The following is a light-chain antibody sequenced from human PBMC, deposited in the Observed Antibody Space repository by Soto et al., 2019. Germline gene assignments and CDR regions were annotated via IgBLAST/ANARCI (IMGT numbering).Light chain of an antibody. J-gene: IGKJ5*01. CDR1: QSVSSN. V-gene: IGKV3-15*01. Sequence: DIVVTQSPDSLSVSPWERATLSCRSSQSVSSNLAWYQQKPGQAPRLLISDASTRATGIPARFSGSGSGTEFTLTVSSLQSEDFAVYYCQQYIKWPITFGQGTRLEIK. CDR2: DAS. CDR3: QQYIKWPIT.